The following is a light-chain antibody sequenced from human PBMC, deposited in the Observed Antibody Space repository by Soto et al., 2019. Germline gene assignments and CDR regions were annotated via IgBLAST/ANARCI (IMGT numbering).Light chain of an antibody. Sequence: QLVLTQPPSASGTPGQRVTISCSGSSSSIGSNTVNWYQQFPGTAPKVLIYSNNLRPSGVPDRFSGSKSGTSASLAISGLQSGDEADYYCAAWDDSLTGYVVFGGGTKLTVL. V-gene: IGLV1-44*01. J-gene: IGLJ2*01. CDR1: SSSIGSNT. CDR2: SNN. CDR3: AAWDDSLTGYVV.